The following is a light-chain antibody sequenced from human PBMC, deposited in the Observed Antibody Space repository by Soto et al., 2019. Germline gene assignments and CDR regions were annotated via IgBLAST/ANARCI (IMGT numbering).Light chain of an antibody. Sequence: DIQMTQSPSSLSASVGDRVTITCRASQSIRSSLNWYQFKPGKAPKLLIYGASNLQSGVPSRFRGSGSGTDFTLTINNXXXXDFATYYCQQSYSSLITFGPGTKVDXK. J-gene: IGKJ3*01. CDR3: QQSYSSLIT. CDR2: GAS. V-gene: IGKV1-39*01. CDR1: QSIRSS.